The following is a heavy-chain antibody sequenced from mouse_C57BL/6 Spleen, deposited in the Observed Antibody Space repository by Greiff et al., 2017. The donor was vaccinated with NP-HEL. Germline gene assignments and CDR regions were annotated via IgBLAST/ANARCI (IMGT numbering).Heavy chain of an antibody. J-gene: IGHJ2*01. CDR1: GYSFTDYN. CDR2: INTNYGTT. CDR3: ARGLQGRTGLFDY. V-gene: IGHV1-39*01. D-gene: IGHD4-1*01. Sequence: EVQLVESGPELVKPGASVKISCKASGYSFTDYNMNWVKQSNGKSLEWIGVINTNYGTTSYNQKFKGKATLTVDQSSSTAYMQLNSLTSEDSAVYYCARGLQGRTGLFDYWGQGTTLTVSS.